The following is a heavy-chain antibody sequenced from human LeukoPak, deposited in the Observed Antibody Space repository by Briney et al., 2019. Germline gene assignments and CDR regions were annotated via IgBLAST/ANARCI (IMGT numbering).Heavy chain of an antibody. D-gene: IGHD2-15*01. Sequence: GGSLRLSCAASGFTFSSYAMHWVRQAPGKGLEWVAVISYDGSNKYYADSVKGRFTISRDNSKNTLYLQMNSLRAEDTAVYYCARGLVVAATIGPLDYWGQGTLVTVPS. V-gene: IGHV3-30*01. J-gene: IGHJ4*02. CDR3: ARGLVVAATIGPLDY. CDR2: ISYDGSNK. CDR1: GFTFSSYA.